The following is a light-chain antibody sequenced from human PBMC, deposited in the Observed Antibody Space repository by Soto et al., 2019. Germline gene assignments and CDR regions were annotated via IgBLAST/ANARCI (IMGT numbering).Light chain of an antibody. J-gene: IGKJ4*01. CDR2: GAS. CDR3: QQYGSSPLT. Sequence: EIVLTQSPGTLSLSPGERATLSCRASESVSDNYLAWYQQRSGQAPRLVIYGASSRASAVPDRFSDSGSGADFTLTIRRLEPEDFAVYYCQQYGSSPLTFGGGTKVEIK. V-gene: IGKV3-20*01. CDR1: ESVSDNY.